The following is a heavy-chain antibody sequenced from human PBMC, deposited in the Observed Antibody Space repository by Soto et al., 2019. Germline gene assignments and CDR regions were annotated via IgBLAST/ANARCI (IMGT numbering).Heavy chain of an antibody. V-gene: IGHV4-31*03. J-gene: IGHJ6*02. CDR2: IYYSGST. CDR3: ARGTRLVVAAIYYYYGMDV. CDR1: GGSISSGGYY. D-gene: IGHD2-15*01. Sequence: PSETLSLTCTASGGSISSGGYYWSWIRQHPGKGLEWIGYIYYSGSTYYNPSLKSRVTISVDTSKNQFSLKLSSVTAADTAVYYCARGTRLVVAAIYYYYGMDVWGQGTTVTVSS.